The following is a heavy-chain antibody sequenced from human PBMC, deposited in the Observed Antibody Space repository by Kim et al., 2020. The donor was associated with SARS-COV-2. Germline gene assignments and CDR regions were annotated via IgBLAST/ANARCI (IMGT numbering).Heavy chain of an antibody. CDR1: GDSIISSHY. D-gene: IGHD2-15*01. CDR3: ASQRYSEHSVNWFDP. J-gene: IGHJ5*02. V-gene: IGHV4-39*01. CDR2: MHSSGSA. Sequence: SETLSLTCTVSGDSIISSHYWAWIRQSPGKGLEWIASMHSSGSAYYNLSLKSRVTMSVDTSRDQFSLHLSSVTAADTAIYYCASQRYSEHSVNWFDPWGQGTLVTVSS.